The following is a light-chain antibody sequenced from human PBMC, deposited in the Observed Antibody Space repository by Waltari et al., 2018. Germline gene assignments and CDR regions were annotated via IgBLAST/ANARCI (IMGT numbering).Light chain of an antibody. CDR1: QSVSSSY. CDR3: QQYGSSPVT. CDR2: GAS. V-gene: IGKV3-20*01. Sequence: IVLTPSPGTLSLSPAERPTLSCRASQSVSSSYLAWYQQKPGQAPRLLIYGASSRATGIPDRFSGSGSGTDFTLTISRLEPEDFAVFYCQQYGSSPVTFGQGTKVEVK. J-gene: IGKJ1*01.